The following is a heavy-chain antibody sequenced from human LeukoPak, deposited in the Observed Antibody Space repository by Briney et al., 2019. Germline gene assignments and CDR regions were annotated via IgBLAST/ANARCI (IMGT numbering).Heavy chain of an antibody. J-gene: IGHJ5*02. CDR1: GFAFSAYG. Sequence: TVTSLRLSSAASGFAFSAYGMHWVRQSPGNHPEWLALITYDGYYKYYSDSVKGRFTISRDNSKNTLYLQMNSLRVEDTAVYYCARGFAATGNPTCFDPWGQGTLVTVSS. CDR3: ARGFAATGNPTCFDP. D-gene: IGHD6-13*01. V-gene: IGHV3-30*03. CDR2: ITYDGYYK.